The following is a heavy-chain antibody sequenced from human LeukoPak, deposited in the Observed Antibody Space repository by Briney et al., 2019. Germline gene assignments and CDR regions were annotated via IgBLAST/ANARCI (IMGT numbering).Heavy chain of an antibody. CDR2: IYYSGST. CDR3: ARAPDAFDI. V-gene: IGHV4-30-4*01. CDR1: GGSISSGDYY. Sequence: PSETLSLICAVSGGSISSGDYYWSWIRQPPGKGLEWIGYIYYSGSTYYNPSLKSRVTISVDTSKNQFSLKLSSVTAADTAVYYCARAPDAFDIWGQGTMVTVSS. J-gene: IGHJ3*02.